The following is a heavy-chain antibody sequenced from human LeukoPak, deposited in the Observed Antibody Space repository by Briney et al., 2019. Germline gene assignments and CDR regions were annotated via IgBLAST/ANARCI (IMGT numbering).Heavy chain of an antibody. V-gene: IGHV3-30*02. CDR1: GFTFSSYG. D-gene: IGHD3-3*02. Sequence: GGSLRLSCAASGFTFSSYGMHWVRQAPGKGLEWVAFIRYDGSNKYYADSVKGRFTISRDNSKNTLYLQMNSLRAEDTAVYYCAKASGFSLTRNHYMDVWGKGTTVTVSS. CDR2: IRYDGSNK. CDR3: AKASGFSLTRNHYMDV. J-gene: IGHJ6*03.